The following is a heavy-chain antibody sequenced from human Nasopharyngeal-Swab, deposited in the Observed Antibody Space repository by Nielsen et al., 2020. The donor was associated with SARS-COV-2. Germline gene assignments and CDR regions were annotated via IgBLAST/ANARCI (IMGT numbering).Heavy chain of an antibody. J-gene: IGHJ6*02. Sequence: GESLKISCAVSGFTFSSYWMSWVRQAPGKGLEWVANIKQDGSEKYYVDSVKGRFTISRDNAKNSLYLQMNSLRAEDTAVYYCARDEYYYDSSGYYDGMDVWGQGTTVTVSS. V-gene: IGHV3-7*01. CDR2: IKQDGSEK. CDR1: GFTFSSYW. D-gene: IGHD3-22*01. CDR3: ARDEYYYDSSGYYDGMDV.